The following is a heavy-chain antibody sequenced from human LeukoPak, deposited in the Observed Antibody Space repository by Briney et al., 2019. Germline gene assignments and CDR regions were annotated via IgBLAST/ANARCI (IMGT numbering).Heavy chain of an antibody. CDR1: GGSISSYY. V-gene: IGHV4-34*01. Sequence: SETLSLTCTVSGGSISSYYWSWIRQPAGKGLEWIGEINHSGSTNYNPSLKSRVTISVDTSKNQFSLKLSSVTAADTAVYYCARDPATYYFAYWGQGTLVTVSS. CDR3: ARDPATYYFAY. J-gene: IGHJ4*02. CDR2: INHSGST.